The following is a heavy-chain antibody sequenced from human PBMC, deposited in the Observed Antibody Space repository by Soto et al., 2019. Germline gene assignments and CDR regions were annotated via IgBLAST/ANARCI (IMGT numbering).Heavy chain of an antibody. CDR1: GFTFSSYT. CDR2: ISYDGSNK. J-gene: IGHJ3*02. D-gene: IGHD2-15*01. Sequence: QVQLVESGGGVVQPGRSLRLSCAVSGFTFSSYTLHWVRQAPGKGLEWVAVISYDGSNKYYADSVRGRFSISRDNTKNTMYLQMNSLRAENTALSPCVLPEEESLSIWGQRTMVTVSS. CDR3: VLPEEESLSI. V-gene: IGHV3-30-3*02.